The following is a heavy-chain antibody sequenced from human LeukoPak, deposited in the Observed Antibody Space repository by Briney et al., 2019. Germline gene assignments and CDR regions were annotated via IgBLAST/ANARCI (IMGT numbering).Heavy chain of an antibody. V-gene: IGHV3-7*03. Sequence: PGGSLRLSCAASGFTFSNYWMSWVRQAPGKGLEWVANIKQDGSEKYYVDSVKGRFTISRDNAKNSLYLQMNTLRAEDTALYYCAKDIRSGSYYHGGAFDIWGQGTMVTVSS. CDR3: AKDIRSGSYYHGGAFDI. CDR2: IKQDGSEK. CDR1: GFTFSNYW. J-gene: IGHJ3*02. D-gene: IGHD1-26*01.